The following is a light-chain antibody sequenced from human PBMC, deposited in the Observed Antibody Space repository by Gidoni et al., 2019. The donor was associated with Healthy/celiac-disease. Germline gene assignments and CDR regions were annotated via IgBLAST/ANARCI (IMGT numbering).Light chain of an antibody. CDR1: QSVSSY. CDR3: QQRSNWPPRLT. J-gene: IGKJ4*01. CDR2: DAS. V-gene: IGKV3-11*01. Sequence: EIVLTQSPATLSLSPGERATLSCRASQSVSSYLAWYHQNPGQAPRLLIYDASSGSGTDFTLTISSLEPEDFAVYYCQQRSNWPPRLTFGGGTKVEIK.